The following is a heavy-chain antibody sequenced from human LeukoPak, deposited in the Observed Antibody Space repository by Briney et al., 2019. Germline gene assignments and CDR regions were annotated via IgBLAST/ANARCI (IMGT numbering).Heavy chain of an antibody. D-gene: IGHD6-13*01. Sequence: GGSLRLSCAASGSTFSSYAMSWVRQAPGKGLEWVSAISGSGGSTYYADSVKGRFTISRDNSKNTLYLQMNSLRAEDTAVYYCAKDPYSSSWWGSLGYWGQGTLVTVSS. V-gene: IGHV3-23*01. CDR3: AKDPYSSSWWGSLGY. J-gene: IGHJ4*02. CDR2: ISGSGGST. CDR1: GSTFSSYA.